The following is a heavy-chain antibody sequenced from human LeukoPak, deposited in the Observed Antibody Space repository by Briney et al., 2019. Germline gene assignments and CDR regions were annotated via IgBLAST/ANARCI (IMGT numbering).Heavy chain of an antibody. D-gene: IGHD5-18*01. CDR1: GFTFSSYS. CDR2: IRSSSSTM. J-gene: IGHJ4*02. CDR3: ARDGIQLWTGAFDY. V-gene: IGHV3-48*02. Sequence: GGSLRLSCAASGFTFSSYSMNWVRQAPGKGLEWVSYIRSSSSTMYYADSVKGRFTISRDNAKNSLYLQMNSLRDEDTAVYYCARDGIQLWTGAFDYWGQGTLVTVSS.